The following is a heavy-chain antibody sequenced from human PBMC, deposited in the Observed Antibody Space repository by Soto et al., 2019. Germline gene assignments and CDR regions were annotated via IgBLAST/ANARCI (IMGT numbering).Heavy chain of an antibody. CDR3: ARGLSRGVVPAARGPNWFDP. Sequence: SETLSLTCAVYGGSFSCNYWSWIRQPPGKGLEWIGEINHSGSTNYNPSLKSRVTISADTSKNQFSLKLSSVTAADTAVYYCARGLSRGVVPAARGPNWFDPWGQGTLVTAPQ. CDR2: INHSGST. J-gene: IGHJ5*02. CDR1: GGSFSCNY. D-gene: IGHD2-2*01. V-gene: IGHV4-34*01.